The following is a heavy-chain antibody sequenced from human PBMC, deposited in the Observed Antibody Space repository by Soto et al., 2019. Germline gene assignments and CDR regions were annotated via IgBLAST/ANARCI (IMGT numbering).Heavy chain of an antibody. J-gene: IGHJ4*02. CDR3: ARTVAGTQVLFDY. CDR1: GGSVSSGSYY. CDR2: IYYSGST. D-gene: IGHD6-19*01. Sequence: ETLSLTCTVSGGSVSSGSYYWSWIRQPPGKGLEWIGYIYYSGSTNYNPSLKSRVTISVDTSKNQFSLKLSSVTAADTAVYYCARTVAGTQVLFDYWGQGTLVTVSS. V-gene: IGHV4-61*01.